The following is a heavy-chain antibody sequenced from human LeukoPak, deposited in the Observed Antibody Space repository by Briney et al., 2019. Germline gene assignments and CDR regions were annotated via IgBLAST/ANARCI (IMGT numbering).Heavy chain of an antibody. Sequence: GASLQISSKASGYNFPKSWIGWVRQMPGKGLEWVAIIYPDDSRTNYSPSFQGHVTISVDRSINTAYLQWSSLRASDTAMYYCARPDYFASHDWGQGTLVTVST. CDR2: IYPDDSRT. D-gene: IGHD3-9*01. J-gene: IGHJ4*02. V-gene: IGHV5-51*01. CDR1: GYNFPKSW. CDR3: ARPDYFASHD.